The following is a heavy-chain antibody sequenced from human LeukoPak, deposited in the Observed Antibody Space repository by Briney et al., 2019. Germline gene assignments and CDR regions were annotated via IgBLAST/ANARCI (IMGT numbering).Heavy chain of an antibody. CDR1: GFTFSSYS. CDR3: ARDYYDSSGYSEFDY. Sequence: GGSLRLSCAASGFTFSSYSMNWVRQAPGKGLEWVSSISSSSRYIYYADSVKGRFTISRDNAKNSLYLQMNSLRAEDTAVYYCARDYYDSSGYSEFDYWGQGTLVTVSS. V-gene: IGHV3-21*01. D-gene: IGHD3-22*01. J-gene: IGHJ4*02. CDR2: ISSSSRYI.